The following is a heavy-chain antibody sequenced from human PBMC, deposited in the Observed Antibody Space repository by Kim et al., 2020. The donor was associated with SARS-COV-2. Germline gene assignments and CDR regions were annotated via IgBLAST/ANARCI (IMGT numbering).Heavy chain of an antibody. Sequence: GGSLRLSCAASGFTFSSYWMSWVRQAPGKGLEWVANIKQDGSEKYYVDSVKGRFTISRDNAKNSLYLQMNSLRAEDTAVYYCARDLIVVGTYYGMDVWGQGTTVTVSS. J-gene: IGHJ6*02. D-gene: IGHD2-15*01. CDR2: IKQDGSEK. CDR1: GFTFSSYW. CDR3: ARDLIVVGTYYGMDV. V-gene: IGHV3-7*01.